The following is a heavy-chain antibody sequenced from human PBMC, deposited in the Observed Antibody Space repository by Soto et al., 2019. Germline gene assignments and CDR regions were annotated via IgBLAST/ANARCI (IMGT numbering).Heavy chain of an antibody. CDR1: GGTFSSYT. CDR2: IIPILGIA. Sequence: SVKVSCKASGGTFSSYTISWVRQAPGQGLEWMGRIIPILGIANYAQKFQGRVTITADKSTSTAYMELSSLRSEDTAVYYCAREYCSGGSCYHYYYYYMDVWGKGTTVTVSS. V-gene: IGHV1-69*04. J-gene: IGHJ6*03. D-gene: IGHD2-15*01. CDR3: AREYCSGGSCYHYYYYYMDV.